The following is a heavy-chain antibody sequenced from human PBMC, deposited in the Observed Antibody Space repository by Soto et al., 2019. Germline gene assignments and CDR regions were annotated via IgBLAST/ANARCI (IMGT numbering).Heavy chain of an antibody. V-gene: IGHV1-8*02. CDR1: GGTFSSYA. D-gene: IGHD3-22*01. J-gene: IGHJ4*02. CDR2: MNANSGNT. CDR3: ARGYYDRTGYYPIDY. Sequence: ASVKVSCKASGGTFSSYAISWVRQAPGQGLEWMGWMNANSGNTGSAQRFQGRVTMTWNTATSTAYMEMSRMRSDDTAVYYCARGYYDRTGYYPIDYWGPGTLVTVSS.